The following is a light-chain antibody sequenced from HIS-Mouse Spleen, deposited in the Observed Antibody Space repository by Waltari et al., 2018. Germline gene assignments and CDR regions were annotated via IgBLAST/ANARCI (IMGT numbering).Light chain of an antibody. J-gene: IGLJ3*02. CDR2: EGS. V-gene: IGLV2-23*01. CDR1: SSDVGMYNL. CDR3: CSYAGSSTWV. Sequence: QSALTPPASGSGSPGQPITTSCTVTSSDVGMYNLVSWYQQHPGKAPKLMIYEGSKRPSGVSNRFSGSKSGNTASLTISGLQAEDEADYYCCSYAGSSTWVFGGGTKLTVL.